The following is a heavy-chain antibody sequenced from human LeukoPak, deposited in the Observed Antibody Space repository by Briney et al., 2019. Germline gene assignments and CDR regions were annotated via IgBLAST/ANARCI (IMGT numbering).Heavy chain of an antibody. V-gene: IGHV3-21*01. CDR3: ARADCSSSTCYLRRSWFDP. D-gene: IGHD2-2*01. Sequence: PGGSLRLFCAASGFTLSNYDMNWVRKAPGKGLEWVSSISTSSRYIYYKDSVRGRFTISRDDAKNSLYLEMNSLRAEDTAVYYCARADCSSSTCYLRRSWFDPWGQGTLVTVSS. CDR1: GFTLSNYD. CDR2: ISTSSRYI. J-gene: IGHJ5*02.